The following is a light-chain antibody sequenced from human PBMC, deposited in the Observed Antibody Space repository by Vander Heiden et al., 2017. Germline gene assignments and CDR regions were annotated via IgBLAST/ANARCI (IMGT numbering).Light chain of an antibody. CDR3: MQSLQTPRT. CDR2: FGS. CDR1: QRLLNSNSYNY. Sequence: DIVMSQSPLSLPVLPGEPAYITCRSSQRLLNSNSYNYLDWYIQKPGQPPQLLISFGSTRASGVPDRFSGIGSGTDFTLIISRVEAEDVGVYYCMQSLQTPRTFGQGTKVEIK. J-gene: IGKJ1*01. V-gene: IGKV2-28*01.